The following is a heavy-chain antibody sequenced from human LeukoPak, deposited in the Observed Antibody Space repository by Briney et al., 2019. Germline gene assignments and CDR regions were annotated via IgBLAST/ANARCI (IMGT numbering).Heavy chain of an antibody. V-gene: IGHV3-11*01. D-gene: IGHD3-10*01. CDR1: GFTFSDYY. CDR2: ISSSGSTI. Sequence: GGSLRLSCAASGFTFSDYYMSWIRQAPGKGLEWVSYISSSGSTIYYADSVKGRFTISRDNAKNSLYLQMNSLRAEDTAVYYCWGSFPLRSGPFYYYYYYMDVWGKGTTVTISS. CDR3: WGSFPLRSGPFYYYYYYMDV. J-gene: IGHJ6*03.